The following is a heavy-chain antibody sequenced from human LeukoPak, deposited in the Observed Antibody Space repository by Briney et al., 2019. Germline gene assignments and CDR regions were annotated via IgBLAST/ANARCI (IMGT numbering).Heavy chain of an antibody. CDR2: VNARGYST. V-gene: IGHV3-23*01. CDR1: GFTFSSYA. D-gene: IGHD2-2*01. J-gene: IGHJ4*02. CDR3: ANLGSSELRVPASQGN. Sequence: GESLRLSCAASGFTFSSYAMSWARQAPGKGLEWVSAVNARGYSTYYADSVKGRFTISRDNSKNTVFLQMSSLRVEDTAVYYCANLGSSELRVPASQGNWGQGTLVTVSS.